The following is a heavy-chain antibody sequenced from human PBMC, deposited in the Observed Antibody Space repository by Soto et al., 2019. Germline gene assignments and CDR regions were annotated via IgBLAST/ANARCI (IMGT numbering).Heavy chain of an antibody. CDR2: IKEDGSEK. Sequence: EVQLVESGGGLVQPGGSLRLSCAASGFTFSSYWMSWVRQAPGKGLEWVANIKEDGSEKYYVDSLKGRFTISRDNAKNSLYLEMNSLRAEDTAVFYCASSGHSGHGVDYWGQGTLVTVSS. D-gene: IGHD5-12*01. CDR3: ASSGHSGHGVDY. V-gene: IGHV3-7*03. J-gene: IGHJ4*02. CDR1: GFTFSSYW.